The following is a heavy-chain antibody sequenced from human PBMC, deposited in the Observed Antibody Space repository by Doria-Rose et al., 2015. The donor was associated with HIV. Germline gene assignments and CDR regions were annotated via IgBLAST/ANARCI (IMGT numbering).Heavy chain of an antibody. CDR1: GGSINNYY. Sequence: QVQLQESGPGLVKPSETLSLTCTVSGGSINNYYWGGTRQPPGKGLEWIGYVYYSGSTNYSPSLKSRVSISVDASKNQFSLKLSSVTAADTAVYYCARYRCCGIGCYDAFDIWGQGTMVTVSS. CDR3: ARYRCCGIGCYDAFDI. V-gene: IGHV4-59*12. CDR2: VYYSGST. D-gene: IGHD2-21*02. J-gene: IGHJ3*02.